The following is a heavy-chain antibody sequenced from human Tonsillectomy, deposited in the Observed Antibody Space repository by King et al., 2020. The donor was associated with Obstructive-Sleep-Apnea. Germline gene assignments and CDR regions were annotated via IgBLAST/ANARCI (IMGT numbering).Heavy chain of an antibody. CDR3: ARDPGYCSSTSCKAFDY. Sequence: VQLVESGGGVVQPGRSLRLSCAASGFTFSSYAMHWFRQAPGKGLEWVAVISYDGSNKYYADSVKGRFTISRDNSKNTLYLQMNSLRAEDTAVYYCARDPGYCSSTSCKAFDYWGQGTLVTVSS. D-gene: IGHD2-2*01. CDR1: GFTFSSYA. J-gene: IGHJ4*02. CDR2: ISYDGSNK. V-gene: IGHV3-30-3*01.